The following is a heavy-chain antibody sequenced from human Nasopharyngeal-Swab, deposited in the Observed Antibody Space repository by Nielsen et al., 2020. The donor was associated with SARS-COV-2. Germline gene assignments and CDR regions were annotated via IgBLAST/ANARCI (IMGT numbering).Heavy chain of an antibody. J-gene: IGHJ3*02. CDR1: GGSISSSSYY. Sequence: SETLSLTCTVSGGSISSSSYYWGWIRQPPGKGLEWIGSIYYRGSTYYNPSLKSRVTISVDTSKNQFSLKLSSVTAADTAVYYCARPGELRAFDIWGQGTMVTVSS. CDR3: ARPGELRAFDI. CDR2: IYYRGST. D-gene: IGHD1-26*01. V-gene: IGHV4-39*01.